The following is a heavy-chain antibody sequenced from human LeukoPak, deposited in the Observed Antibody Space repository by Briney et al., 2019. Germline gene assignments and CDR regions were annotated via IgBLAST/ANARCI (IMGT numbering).Heavy chain of an antibody. CDR1: GGSFSGYY. D-gene: IGHD3-16*01. V-gene: IGHV4-34*01. J-gene: IGHJ4*02. CDR2: INHSGST. CDR3: ASVEITFGGVTPGD. Sequence: SETLSLTCAVYGGSFSGYYWSWIRQPPGKGLEWIGEINHSGSTNYNPSLKSRVTISVDTSKNQFSLKLSSVTAADTAVYYCASVEITFGGVTPGDWGQGTLVTVSS.